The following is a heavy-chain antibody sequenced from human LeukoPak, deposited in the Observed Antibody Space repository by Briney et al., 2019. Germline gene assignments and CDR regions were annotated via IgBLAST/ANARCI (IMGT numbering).Heavy chain of an antibody. D-gene: IGHD2-8*01. Sequence: SETLSLTCAVYGGSFSGYYWSWIRQPPGKGLEWIGEINHSGSTNYNPSLKSRVTISVDTSKNQFSLKLSSVTAADTAVYYCARVGPRTEWGYWGQGTLVTVSS. CDR1: GGSFSGYY. CDR2: INHSGST. J-gene: IGHJ4*02. CDR3: ARVGPRTEWGY. V-gene: IGHV4-34*01.